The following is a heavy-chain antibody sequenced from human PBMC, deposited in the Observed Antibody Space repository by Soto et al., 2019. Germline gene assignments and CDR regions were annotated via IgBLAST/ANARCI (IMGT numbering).Heavy chain of an antibody. CDR3: ARGDRGAFDL. V-gene: IGHV3-74*01. CDR1: GFTFSYYW. D-gene: IGHD2-21*02. Sequence: PGGSLRLSCAASGFTFSYYWMRWVRQAPVHGLLCVSRIHSYVSSTTYADSVKGGFSISRDNAEKTLSLRRNSVRVEYTGVYFCARGDRGAFDLWGQGTLVTVSS. CDR2: IHSYVSST. J-gene: IGHJ3*01.